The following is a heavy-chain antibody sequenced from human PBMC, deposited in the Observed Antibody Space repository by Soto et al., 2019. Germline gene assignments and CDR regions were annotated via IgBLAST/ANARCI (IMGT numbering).Heavy chain of an antibody. Sequence: QVPLVQSGAEVKTPGSSVKVSCKASGGIFTRYDIRWVRQAPGQGLEWMGAIIPIFGTANYAQKFQGRVTITADATTSTAYMELSSLRSEDTAMYYCAINEGRDVSTFDYWGQVTLVTVSS. J-gene: IGHJ4*02. V-gene: IGHV1-69*01. CDR1: GGIFTRYD. D-gene: IGHD3-10*02. CDR2: IIPIFGTA. CDR3: AINEGRDVSTFDY.